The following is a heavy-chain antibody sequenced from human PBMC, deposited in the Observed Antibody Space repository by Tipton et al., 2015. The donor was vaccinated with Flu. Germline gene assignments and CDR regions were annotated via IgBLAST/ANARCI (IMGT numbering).Heavy chain of an antibody. CDR1: GGSISSYY. D-gene: IGHD1-26*01. CDR3: ARAHLTAVHATYYYYYMDV. J-gene: IGHJ6*03. V-gene: IGHV4-59*12. CDR2: IYYSGST. Sequence: TLSLTCTVSGGSISSYYWSWIRQPPGKGLEWTGYIYYSGSTNYNPSLKSRVTISVDTSKNQFSPKLSSVTAADTAVYYCARAHLTAVHATYYYYYMDVWGKGTTVTVSS.